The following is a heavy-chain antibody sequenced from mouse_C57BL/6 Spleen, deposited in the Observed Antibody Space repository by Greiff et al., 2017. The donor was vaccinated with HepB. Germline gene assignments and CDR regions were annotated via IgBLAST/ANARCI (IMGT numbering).Heavy chain of an antibody. V-gene: IGHV5-6*02. D-gene: IGHD4-1*01. Sequence: EVKLVESGGDLVKPGGSLKLSCAASGFTFSSYGMSWVRQTPDKRLEWVATISSGGSYTYYPDSVKGRFTISRDNAKNTLYLQMSSLKSEDTAMYYCARHLTGPGAMDYWGQGTSVTVSS. J-gene: IGHJ4*01. CDR1: GFTFSSYG. CDR2: ISSGGSYT. CDR3: ARHLTGPGAMDY.